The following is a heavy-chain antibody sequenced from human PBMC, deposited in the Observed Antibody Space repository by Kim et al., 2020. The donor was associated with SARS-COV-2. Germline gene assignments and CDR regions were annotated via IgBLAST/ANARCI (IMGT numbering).Heavy chain of an antibody. J-gene: IGHJ5*02. CDR2: MNHSEST. D-gene: IGHD2-2*01. Sequence: SETLSLTCAVYGGSFSGYYWSWIRQPPGKGLEWIGEMNHSESTNYNPSLKSRATISVDTSKNQFSLKLSAVTAADTAVSYCARVKRSIVVVPAAIWTVAWFDPWGQGTLVTVSS. CDR1: GGSFSGYY. CDR3: ARVKRSIVVVPAAIWTVAWFDP. V-gene: IGHV4-34*01.